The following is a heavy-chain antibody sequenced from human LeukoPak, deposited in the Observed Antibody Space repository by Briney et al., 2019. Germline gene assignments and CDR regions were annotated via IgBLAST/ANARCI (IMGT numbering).Heavy chain of an antibody. CDR1: GGSFSGYY. CDR2: IHYSGST. V-gene: IGHV4-59*01. J-gene: IGHJ4*02. Sequence: PSETLSLTCAVYGGSFSGYYWSWIRQPPGKGLEWIGYIHYSGSTSYNPSLKSRVTISVDTSRNQFSLNLNSVTAADTAVYYCARAFWGSGIDYWGQGTLVTVPS. CDR3: ARAFWGSGIDY. D-gene: IGHD3-16*01.